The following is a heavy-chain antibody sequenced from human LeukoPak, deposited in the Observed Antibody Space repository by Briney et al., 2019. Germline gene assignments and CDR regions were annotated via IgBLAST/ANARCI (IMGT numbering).Heavy chain of an antibody. CDR2: IKQDGSEK. V-gene: IGHV3-7*01. D-gene: IGHD3-10*01. J-gene: IGHJ3*02. CDR1: GFTFTTYW. Sequence: GGSLRLSCAASGFTFTTYWMSWVRQAPGKGLEWVANIKQDGSEKYYVDSVKGRFTISRDNAKKSLYLQMNSLRAEDTAVYYCAKGWEQYYYGSGSRPGAFDIWGQGTMVTVSS. CDR3: AKGWEQYYYGSGSRPGAFDI.